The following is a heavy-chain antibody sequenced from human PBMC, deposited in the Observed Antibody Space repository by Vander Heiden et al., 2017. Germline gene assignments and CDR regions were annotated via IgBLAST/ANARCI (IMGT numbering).Heavy chain of an antibody. J-gene: IGHJ6*02. V-gene: IGHV3-30*01. D-gene: IGHD3-3*01. CDR3: ARDFGREWLLSTDYYYGMDV. CDR2: ISYDGSNK. Sequence: QVQLVESGGGVVQPGRSLRLSCAASGFTFSSYAMHWVRQAPGKGLEWVAVISYDGSNKYYADSVKGRFTISRDNSKNTLYLQMNSLRAEDTAVYYCARDFGREWLLSTDYYYGMDVWGQGTTVTVSS. CDR1: GFTFSSYA.